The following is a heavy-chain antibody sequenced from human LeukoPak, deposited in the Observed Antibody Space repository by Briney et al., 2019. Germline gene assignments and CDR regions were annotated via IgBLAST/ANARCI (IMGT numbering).Heavy chain of an antibody. CDR1: GGSLSSYY. D-gene: IGHD1-7*01. Sequence: SETLSLTCTVSGGSLSSYYWSWIRQPPGKGLEWIGYIYSRGLTRGSTNYNPSLKSRVTISVDTSKNQFSLKLSSVTAADTAVYYCARVGELELRPLDYWGQGTLVTVSS. CDR2: IYSRGLTRGST. J-gene: IGHJ4*02. V-gene: IGHV4-59*12. CDR3: ARVGELELRPLDY.